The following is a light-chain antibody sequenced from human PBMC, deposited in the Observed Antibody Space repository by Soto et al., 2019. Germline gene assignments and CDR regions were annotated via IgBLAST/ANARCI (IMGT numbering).Light chain of an antibody. CDR1: QSVSSNY. V-gene: IGKV3-20*01. J-gene: IGKJ1*01. Sequence: EIVLTQSPGTLSLSPGERVTLSCRASQSVSSNYLAWYQQKPGQAPRLLIYDASSRATGIPDRFSGSGSGTDFILTIGRLEPEDLAVYYCQQYGSSPWTFGQGTKVEIK. CDR2: DAS. CDR3: QQYGSSPWT.